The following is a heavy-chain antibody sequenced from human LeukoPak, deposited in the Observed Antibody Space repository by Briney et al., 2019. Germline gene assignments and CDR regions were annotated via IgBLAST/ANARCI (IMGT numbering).Heavy chain of an antibody. CDR3: ARATIFGVDYFDY. V-gene: IGHV3-7*01. J-gene: IGHJ4*02. D-gene: IGHD3-3*01. CDR1: GFTFSSYW. CDR2: VKQDGSEK. Sequence: GGFLRLSCAASGFTFSSYWMSWVRQAPGKGLEWVANVKQDGSEKYYVDSVKGRFTISRDNAKNSLYLQMNSLRAEDTAVYYCARATIFGVDYFDYWGQGTLVTVSS.